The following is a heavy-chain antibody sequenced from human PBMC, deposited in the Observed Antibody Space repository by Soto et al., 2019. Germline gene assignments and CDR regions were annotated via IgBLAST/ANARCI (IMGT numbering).Heavy chain of an antibody. CDR2: IKSKTDGGTT. D-gene: IGHD4-4*01. Sequence: GGSLRLSCAASGFTFSNAWMNWVRQAPGKGLEWVGRIKSKTDGGTTDYAAPVKGRFTISRDDSKNTLYLQMNSLKTEDTAVYYCTDMTTVTPYYYYGMDVWGQGTTVTVSS. J-gene: IGHJ6*02. CDR1: GFTFSNAW. CDR3: TDMTTVTPYYYYGMDV. V-gene: IGHV3-15*07.